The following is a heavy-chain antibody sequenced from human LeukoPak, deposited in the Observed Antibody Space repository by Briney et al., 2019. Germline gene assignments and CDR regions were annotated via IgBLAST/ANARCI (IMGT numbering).Heavy chain of an antibody. J-gene: IGHJ4*02. V-gene: IGHV5-51*01. D-gene: IGHD2-15*01. Sequence: GESLKISCKGSGYSFTNDWIGWVRQTPGKGLEWMGTIYPGDSDTRYSPSFQGQVTISADKSISTAYLQWSSLKASDTAMYYCARRASYCSGGRCSSTAVDYWGQGTLVTVSS. CDR2: IYPGDSDT. CDR1: GYSFTNDW. CDR3: ARRASYCSGGRCSSTAVDY.